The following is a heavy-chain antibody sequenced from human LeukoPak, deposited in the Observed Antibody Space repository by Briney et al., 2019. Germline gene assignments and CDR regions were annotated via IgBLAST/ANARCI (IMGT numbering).Heavy chain of an antibody. V-gene: IGHV3-53*01. D-gene: IGHD2-15*01. CDR1: GFTVSSNS. CDR2: LYSGGGT. J-gene: IGHJ4*02. Sequence: GGSLRLSCAVSGFTVSSNSMSWVRQAPGKGLEWVSILYSGGGTDYADSVKGRFTISRDNSKNTLYLGMNSLRVEDTAVYYCAREYCSGGSCYRRQYYFDYWGQGTMVTVSS. CDR3: AREYCSGGSCYRRQYYFDY.